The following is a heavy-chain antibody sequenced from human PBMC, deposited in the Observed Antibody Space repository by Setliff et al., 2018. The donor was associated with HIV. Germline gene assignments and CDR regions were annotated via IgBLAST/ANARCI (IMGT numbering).Heavy chain of an antibody. CDR3: ARSFXLCRGAPPLQSPXXXDS. D-gene: IGHD1-26*01. CDR2: IHYGEGT. CDR1: XXSMSTGRDN. V-gene: IGHV4-39*01. J-gene: IGHJ4*02. Sequence: SETLXLTCTVSXXSMSTGRDNWGWIRQPPXXXLEWFGTIHYGEGTSYTPTLGSRLTISVDTSMKQFSLNLNSVXPAAPAIYYCARSFXLCRGAPPLQSPXXXDSWGQGTVVTVSS.